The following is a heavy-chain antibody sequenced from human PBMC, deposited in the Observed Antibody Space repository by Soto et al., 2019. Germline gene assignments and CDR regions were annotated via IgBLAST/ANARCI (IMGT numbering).Heavy chain of an antibody. D-gene: IGHD3-9*01. CDR1: GYTFASYG. CDR3: ARGHDILTGYCC. CDR2: ISAYNGNT. Sequence: GASVKVCCKDSGYTFASYGMRWVRQAPGQGLEWMGWISAYNGNTNYAQKLQGRVTMTTDTSTSTAYMELRSLRSDDTAVYYCARGHDILTGYCCWGQGTLVTVSS. J-gene: IGHJ4*02. V-gene: IGHV1-18*01.